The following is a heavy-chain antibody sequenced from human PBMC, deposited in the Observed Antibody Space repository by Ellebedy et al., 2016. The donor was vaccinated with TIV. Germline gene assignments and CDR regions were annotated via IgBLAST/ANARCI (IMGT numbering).Heavy chain of an antibody. V-gene: IGHV4-39*01. CDR3: ARHFSYFDS. CDR1: GDSIYSSIHY. CDR2: IYYTGRT. Sequence: GSLRLXXTVSGDSIYSSIHYWGWIRQSPGRGLEWIGSIYYTGRTNYSPSLKSRVAISVDTSKDQFSLKLSSVTAADTAVYYCARHFSYFDSWGQGALVTVSS. J-gene: IGHJ4*02.